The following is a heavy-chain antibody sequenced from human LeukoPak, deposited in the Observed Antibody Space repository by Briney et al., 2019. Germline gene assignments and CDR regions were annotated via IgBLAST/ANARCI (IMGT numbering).Heavy chain of an antibody. CDR1: GGSISSYY. V-gene: IGHV4-59*08. CDR3: AREKAVAADSAFDI. D-gene: IGHD6-19*01. J-gene: IGHJ3*02. CDR2: IYYSGST. Sequence: PSETLSLTCTVSGGSISSYYWSWIRQPPGKGLEWIGYIYYSGSTNYNPSLKSRVTISVDTSKNQFSLKLSSVTAADTAVYYCAREKAVAADSAFDIWGQGTMVTVSS.